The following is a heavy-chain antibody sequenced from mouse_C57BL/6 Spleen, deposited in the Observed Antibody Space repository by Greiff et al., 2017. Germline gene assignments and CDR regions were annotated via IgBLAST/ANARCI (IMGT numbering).Heavy chain of an antibody. J-gene: IGHJ4*01. CDR2: IYPRSGNT. V-gene: IGHV1-81*01. CDR3: ASAGVYAMDY. Sequence: QVQLQQSGAELARPGASVKLSCKASGYTFTSYGISWVKQRTGQGLEWIGEIYPRSGNTYYNEKFKGKATLTADKSSSTAYMGLRSLTSEDSAVYFCASAGVYAMDYWGQGTSVTVSS. CDR1: GYTFTSYG.